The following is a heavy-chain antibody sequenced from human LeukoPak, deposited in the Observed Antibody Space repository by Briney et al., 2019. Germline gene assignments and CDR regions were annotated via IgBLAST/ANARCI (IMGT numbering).Heavy chain of an antibody. D-gene: IGHD1-26*01. V-gene: IGHV3-23*01. CDR3: AKDQSRVGASDPFDS. CDR1: GFTFTNCA. J-gene: IGHJ5*01. CDR2: ISGSGAST. Sequence: QPGGSLRLSCAASGFTFTNCAMTWVRQAPGKGLEWVSSISGSGASTYYSDSVKGRFTISRDNPKNTVYLQMNSLSVEDTAVYYCAKDQSRVGASDPFDSWGQGTLVTVSS.